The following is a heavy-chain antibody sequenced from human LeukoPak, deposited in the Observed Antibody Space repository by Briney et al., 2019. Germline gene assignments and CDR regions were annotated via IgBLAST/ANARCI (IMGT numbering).Heavy chain of an antibody. CDR1: GFTFSSYW. D-gene: IGHD3-10*01. J-gene: IGHJ4*02. CDR3: ARDGMVWFGEFRFDY. V-gene: IGHV3-74*01. CDR2: INSDGSST. Sequence: GGSLRLSCAASGFTFSSYWMHWVRQAPGKGLVWVSRINSDGSSTSYADSVKGRFTISRDNAKNTLYLQMNSLRAEDTAVYYCARDGMVWFGEFRFDYWGQGALVTVSS.